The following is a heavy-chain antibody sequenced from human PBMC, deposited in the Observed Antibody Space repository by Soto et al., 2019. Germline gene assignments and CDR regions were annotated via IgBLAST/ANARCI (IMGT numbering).Heavy chain of an antibody. Sequence: EVQLLESGGGLVQPGGSLRLSCAASGFTFSSYAMSWVRQAPGKGLEWVSAISGSGGSTYYADSVKGRFTISRDNSKNTLYLQMNSLRVDDTAVYYCAGRITVAGTLAYWGQGTLVTVSS. CDR1: GFTFSSYA. CDR2: ISGSGGST. D-gene: IGHD6-19*01. V-gene: IGHV3-23*01. J-gene: IGHJ4*02. CDR3: AGRITVAGTLAY.